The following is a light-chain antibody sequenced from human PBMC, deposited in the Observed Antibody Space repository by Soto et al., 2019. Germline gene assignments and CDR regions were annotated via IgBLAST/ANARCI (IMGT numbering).Light chain of an antibody. V-gene: IGKV1-5*01. CDR1: QSISDY. J-gene: IGKJ1*01. CDR3: QQYYTYWHM. CDR2: DAS. Sequence: DIPITPFPFTPYSPVGDRVIITFGASQSISDYLAWYQQKPGKAPKLLIYDASNLEGGVPSTFSGSGSGTEFTLTISSLQPDDFATYYCQQYYTYWHMFGQGTKVDIK.